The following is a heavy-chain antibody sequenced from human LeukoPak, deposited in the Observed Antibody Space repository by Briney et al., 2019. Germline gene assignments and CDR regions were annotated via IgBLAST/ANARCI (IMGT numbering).Heavy chain of an antibody. J-gene: IGHJ5*02. CDR3: ARNMVRGPPGHWLDP. CDR1: GGTFSSYA. CDR2: IIPIFGTA. V-gene: IGHV1-69*13. Sequence: SVKVSCKASGGTFSSYAISWVRQAPGQGLEWMGGIIPIFGTANYAQKFQGRVTITADESTSTAYMELSSLRSEDTAVCYCARNMVRGPPGHWLDPWGQGTLVTVSS. D-gene: IGHD3-10*01.